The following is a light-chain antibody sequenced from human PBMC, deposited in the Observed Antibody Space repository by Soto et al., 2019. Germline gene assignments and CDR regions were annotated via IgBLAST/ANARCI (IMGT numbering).Light chain of an antibody. Sequence: QYVLTQPASVSGSPGQSITISCTGTSNDVGGYNYVSWYQQHPGKAPKLVIYEVSHRPSGISDRFSGSKSANTASLTISGLQVEDEAEYYCSSYTSGSPYVFGPGTKVTVL. CDR3: SSYTSGSPYV. J-gene: IGLJ1*01. CDR2: EVS. V-gene: IGLV2-14*01. CDR1: SNDVGGYNY.